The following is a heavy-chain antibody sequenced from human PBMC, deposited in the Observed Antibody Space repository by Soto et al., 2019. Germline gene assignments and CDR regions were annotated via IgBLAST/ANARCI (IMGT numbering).Heavy chain of an antibody. V-gene: IGHV3-30*18. D-gene: IGHD1-1*01. Sequence: QVQLVESEGGVVQPGRSLRLSCAASGFTCSNYGMHWVRQAPGKGLEWVTVISYDGNVAYYADSVKGRFTSSRDNSKNTLYVQMNSLRTEDTAVYYCAKEGPITNWYFDYWGQGTLVTVSS. CDR3: AKEGPITNWYFDY. J-gene: IGHJ4*02. CDR2: ISYDGNVA. CDR1: GFTCSNYG.